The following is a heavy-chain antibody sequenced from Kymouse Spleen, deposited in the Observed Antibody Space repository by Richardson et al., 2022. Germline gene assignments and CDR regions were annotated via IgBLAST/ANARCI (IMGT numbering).Heavy chain of an antibody. CDR2: IYYSGST. D-gene: IGHD3-9*01. Sequence: QLQLQESGPGLVKPSETLSLTCTVSGGSISSSSYYWGWIRQPPGKGLEWIGSIYYSGSTYYNPSLKSRVTISVDTSKNQFSLKLSSVTAADTAVYYCARQGDILTGPYYYYGMDVWGQGTTVTVSS. CDR1: GGSISSSSYY. CDR3: ARQGDILTGPYYYYGMDV. V-gene: IGHV4-39*01. J-gene: IGHJ6*02.